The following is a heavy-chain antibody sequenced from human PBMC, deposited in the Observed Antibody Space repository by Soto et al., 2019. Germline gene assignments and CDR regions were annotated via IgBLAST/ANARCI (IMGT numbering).Heavy chain of an antibody. CDR2: IYHSGST. Sequence: SETLSLTCAVSDGSISSSNWWSWVRQPPGKGLEWSGDIYHSGSTNYNPSLKSRVTISVDKSKNQFSLKLSSVTAADTAVYYCARNSGGSSYYYYGMDVWGQGTTVTVSS. CDR3: ARNSGGSSYYYYGMDV. V-gene: IGHV4-4*02. CDR1: DGSISSSNW. J-gene: IGHJ6*02. D-gene: IGHD1-26*01.